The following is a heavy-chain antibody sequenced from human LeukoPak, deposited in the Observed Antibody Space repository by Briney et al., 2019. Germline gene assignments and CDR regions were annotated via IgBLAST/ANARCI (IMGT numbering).Heavy chain of an antibody. CDR3: AREFKQGSGSYYY. D-gene: IGHD3-10*01. CDR2: IIPIFGTA. V-gene: IGHV1-69*05. J-gene: IGHJ4*02. CDR1: GGTFSSYA. Sequence: GASVKVSCKASGGTFSSYAISWVRQAPGQGLEWMGGIIPIFGTANYAQKFQGRVTITTDESTSTAYMELSSLRSEDTAVYYCAREFKQGSGSYYYWGQGTLVTVSS.